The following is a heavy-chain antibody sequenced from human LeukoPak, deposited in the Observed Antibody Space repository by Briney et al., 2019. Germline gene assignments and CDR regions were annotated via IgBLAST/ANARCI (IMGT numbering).Heavy chain of an antibody. D-gene: IGHD6-19*01. CDR2: IYSNGSV. Sequence: SETLSLTCTVPSASITGLYWSWIRQPPGERLEWIGYIYSNGSVNYNPSLKSRVTLSVDTSKNQFSLKVSSVTAADTAVYYCARNSGAFDYWGRGTLVTVSS. V-gene: IGHV4-59*11. CDR1: SASITGLY. CDR3: ARNSGAFDY. J-gene: IGHJ4*02.